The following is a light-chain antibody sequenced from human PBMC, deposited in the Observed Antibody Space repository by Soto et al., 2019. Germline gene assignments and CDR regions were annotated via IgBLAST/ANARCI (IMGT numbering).Light chain of an antibody. CDR2: EVT. CDR1: SGDIGSYNR. CDR3: SSYTNINTRACV. J-gene: IGLJ1*01. Sequence: QSALTQPASVSGSPGQSITISCTGTSGDIGSYNRVSWYQQHPGKAPKLIIYEVTDRPSGVSNRFSGSKSGNTASLTISGLQAADEAEYYCSSYTNINTRACVFGTGTKSPS. V-gene: IGLV2-14*01.